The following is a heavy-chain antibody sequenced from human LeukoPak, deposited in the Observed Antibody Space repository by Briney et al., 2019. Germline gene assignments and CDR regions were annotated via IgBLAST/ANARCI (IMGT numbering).Heavy chain of an antibody. V-gene: IGHV1-8*01. J-gene: IGHJ4*02. Sequence: ASVKVSCKASGYTFTSYDINWVRQATGQGLEWMGWMNPNSGNTGYAQKFQGRVTVTRNTSISTAYMELSSLTSEDTAVYYCAKEGTASKQSDLDHWGQGILVTVSS. CDR1: GYTFTSYD. CDR3: AKEGTASKQSDLDH. CDR2: MNPNSGNT. D-gene: IGHD1/OR15-1a*01.